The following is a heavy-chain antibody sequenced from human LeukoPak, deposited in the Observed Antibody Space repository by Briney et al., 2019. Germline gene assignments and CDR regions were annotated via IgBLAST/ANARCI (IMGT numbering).Heavy chain of an antibody. CDR1: GFTFVDSA. CDR3: ARCGDGLPCDFDY. D-gene: IGHD3-10*01. J-gene: IGHJ4*02. Sequence: GGSLRFSCEASGFTFVDSAMHWVRQAPGKGLKWISYISNPSSTRYYADSVKGRFTISRDNAKNSLYLQMNSLRAEDTAVYYCARCGDGLPCDFDYWGQGTLVTVSS. V-gene: IGHV3-48*04. CDR2: ISNPSSTR.